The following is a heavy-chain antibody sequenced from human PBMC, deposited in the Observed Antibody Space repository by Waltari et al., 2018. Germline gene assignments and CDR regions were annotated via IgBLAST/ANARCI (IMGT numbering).Heavy chain of an antibody. Sequence: QLQLQESGPGLVKPSETLSLTCTVSGGSIRSSSYYWRWIRQPPGKGLEWFGSIYYSGSTYYNPSLKSRVTISVDTSKNQFSLKLSSVTAADTAVYYCARRPHPRGTYYYDSSGYYGAFDIWGQGTMVTVSS. CDR1: GGSIRSSSYY. J-gene: IGHJ3*02. CDR2: IYYSGST. V-gene: IGHV4-39*01. D-gene: IGHD3-22*01. CDR3: ARRPHPRGTYYYDSSGYYGAFDI.